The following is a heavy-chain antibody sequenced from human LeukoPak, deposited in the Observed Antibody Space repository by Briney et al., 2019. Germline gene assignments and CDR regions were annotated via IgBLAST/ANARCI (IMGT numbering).Heavy chain of an antibody. CDR3: VRDQFFSFDY. V-gene: IGHV3-53*01. CDR2: IYSGGST. J-gene: IGHJ4*02. D-gene: IGHD3-3*01. CDR1: EFTVSGDY. Sequence: PGGSLRLSCAASEFTVSGDYMSWVRQAPGKGLEWVSIIYSGGSTYYADSVKGRFTISRDNSKDTLYLQMNSLRAEDTAVYYCVRDQFFSFDYWGQGTLVTVSS.